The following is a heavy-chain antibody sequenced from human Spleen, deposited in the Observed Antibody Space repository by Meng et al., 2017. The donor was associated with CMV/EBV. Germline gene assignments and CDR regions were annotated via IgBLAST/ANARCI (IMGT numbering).Heavy chain of an antibody. V-gene: IGHV4-31*02. Sequence: VSRPSIHRCYYYWGLSPPHPGKGLGWVGYIIYGGSNYHLPSLKGRLTISLDTSKNQFSLKLSSVTAADTAIYFCARADLGVKRELKNWGQGTLVTVSS. CDR2: IIYGGSN. CDR1: RPSIHRCYYY. J-gene: IGHJ4*02. CDR3: ARADLGVKRELKN. D-gene: IGHD3-16*01.